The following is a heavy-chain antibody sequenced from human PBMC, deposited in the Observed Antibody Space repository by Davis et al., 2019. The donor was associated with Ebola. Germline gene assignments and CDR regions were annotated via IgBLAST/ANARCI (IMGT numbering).Heavy chain of an antibody. CDR2: IGRGSGGDT. CDR1: GFPFHSYP. D-gene: IGHD1-26*01. Sequence: GESLKISCTASGFPFHSYPMAWIRQAPGKGLEWVSSIGRGSGGDTYYADSVKGRFTISRDNSKNTLYLQMNSLRAEDTAVYYCARDTLYSGSYYTWVGYFDYWGQGTLVTVSS. J-gene: IGHJ4*02. V-gene: IGHV3-23*01. CDR3: ARDTLYSGSYYTWVGYFDY.